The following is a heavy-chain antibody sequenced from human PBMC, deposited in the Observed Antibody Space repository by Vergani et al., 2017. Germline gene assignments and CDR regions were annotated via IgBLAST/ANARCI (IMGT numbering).Heavy chain of an antibody. CDR1: GITFKNAW. D-gene: IGHD3-22*01. CDR2: IRSKNDGGTA. CDR3: CTYYHCY. V-gene: IGHV3-15*01. J-gene: IGHJ4*03. Sequence: EVQVVESGGGVIKPGGSLRLSCVVSGITFKNAWINWVRQAPGKGLEWIGRIRSKNDGGTADYAAPLKGRFTISRDDSKDSAFLLVNNLKTEDTAVYFCCTYYHCYRGPGTLVTRSS.